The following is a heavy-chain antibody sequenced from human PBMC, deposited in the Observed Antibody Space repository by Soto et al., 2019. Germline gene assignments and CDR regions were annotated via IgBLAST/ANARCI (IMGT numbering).Heavy chain of an antibody. CDR1: GFTFSSYG. CDR3: ARGGKGYILAAAGPEY. D-gene: IGHD6-13*01. Sequence: GGSLRLSCAASGFTFSSYGMHWVRQAPGKGLEWVAVISYDGSNKYYADSVKGRFTISRDNSKNTLYLQMNSLRAEDTAVYYCARGGKGYILAAAGPEYWGQGTLVTVSS. V-gene: IGHV3-30*03. CDR2: ISYDGSNK. J-gene: IGHJ4*02.